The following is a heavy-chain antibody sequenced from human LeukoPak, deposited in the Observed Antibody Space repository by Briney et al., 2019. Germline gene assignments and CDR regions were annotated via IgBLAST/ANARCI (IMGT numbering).Heavy chain of an antibody. D-gene: IGHD1-26*01. Sequence: ASVKVSCKASGGTFSSYTISWVRQAPGQGLEWMGRIIPILGIANYAQKFQGRVTITADKSTSTAYMELSSLRSEDTAVYYCARVGGGYSTLYYYYGMDVWGQGTTVTVS. V-gene: IGHV1-69*02. J-gene: IGHJ6*02. CDR1: GGTFSSYT. CDR2: IIPILGIA. CDR3: ARVGGGYSTLYYYYGMDV.